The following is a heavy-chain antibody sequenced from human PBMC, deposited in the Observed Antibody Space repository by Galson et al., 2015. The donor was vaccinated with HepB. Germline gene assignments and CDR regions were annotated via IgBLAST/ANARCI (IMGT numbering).Heavy chain of an antibody. CDR3: ARDRNLPYCTDGVCYYYYYGMDV. D-gene: IGHD2-8*01. J-gene: IGHJ6*02. Sequence: SGAEVKKPGESLRISCKGSGYSFTSYWISWVRQMPGKGLEWMGRIDPSDSYTNYNPSLKSRVTISVDTSKNQFSLKLSSVTAADTAVYYCARDRNLPYCTDGVCYYYYYGMDVWGQGTTVTVSS. CDR1: GYSFTSYW. CDR2: IDPSDSYT. V-gene: IGHV5-10-1*01.